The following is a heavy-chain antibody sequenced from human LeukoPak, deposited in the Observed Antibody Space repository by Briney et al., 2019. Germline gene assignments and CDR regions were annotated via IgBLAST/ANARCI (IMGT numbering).Heavy chain of an antibody. V-gene: IGHV4-61*02. CDR1: GDSLTSGSRY. Sequence: PSQTLSLTCTVSGDSLTSGSRYWSWIRQPAGKGLEWIGRFYSSTRTTYNPSLESRVTISGDTAKNQFSLKLDSVTAADTAVYFCARCMSELDYGDYAYYYHMDVWGKGTTVTVSS. CDR3: ARCMSELDYGDYAYYYHMDV. CDR2: FYSSTRT. J-gene: IGHJ6*04. D-gene: IGHD4-17*01.